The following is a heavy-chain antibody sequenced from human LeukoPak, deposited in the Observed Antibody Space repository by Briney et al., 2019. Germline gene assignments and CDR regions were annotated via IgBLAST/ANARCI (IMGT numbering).Heavy chain of an antibody. Sequence: SETLSLTCTVASGSITSGDYEWSWIRQPPGKGREWIRNIYDSESTYYNPSVKSRFTISVDTSKNQDSLKLSSVTAADTAVYYCARAVGDVWGNGTTVTVAS. CDR3: ARAVGDV. V-gene: IGHV4-30-4*01. CDR2: IYDSEST. CDR1: SGSITSGDYE. J-gene: IGHJ6*04.